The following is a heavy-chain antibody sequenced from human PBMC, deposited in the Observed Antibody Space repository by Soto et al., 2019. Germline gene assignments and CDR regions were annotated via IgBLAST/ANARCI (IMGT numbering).Heavy chain of an antibody. V-gene: IGHV3-21*01. CDR3: ARKRGYDILTGYNDY. CDR2: ISSSSSYI. D-gene: IGHD3-9*01. J-gene: IGHJ4*02. Sequence: GGSLRLSCAASGFTFSSYSMNWVRQAPGKGLEWVSSISSSSSYIYYADSVKGRFTISRDNAKNSLYLQMNSLRAEDTAVYYCARKRGYDILTGYNDYWGQGTLVTVSS. CDR1: GFTFSSYS.